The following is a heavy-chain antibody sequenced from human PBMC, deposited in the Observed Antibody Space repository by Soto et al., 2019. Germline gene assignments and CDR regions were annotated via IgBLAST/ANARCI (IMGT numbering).Heavy chain of an antibody. CDR2: IFSNDEK. J-gene: IGHJ6*03. V-gene: IGHV2-26*01. CDR1: GFSLSNARMG. Sequence: QVTLKESGPVLVKPTETLTLTCTVSGFSLSNARMGVSWIRQPPGKALEWLAHIFSNDEKSYSTSLKSRLTISKNTSKSQVVLTMTNMDPVDTATYYCARNTSSIAARDYYYMDVWGKGTTVTVSS. D-gene: IGHD6-6*01. CDR3: ARNTSSIAARDYYYMDV.